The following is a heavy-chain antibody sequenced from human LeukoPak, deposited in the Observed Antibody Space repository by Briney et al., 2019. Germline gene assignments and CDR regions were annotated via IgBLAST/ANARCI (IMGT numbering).Heavy chain of an antibody. J-gene: IGHJ6*03. Sequence: SETLSLTCTVSGGSISSYYWSWIRQPAGKGLEWIGRIYTSGSTNYNPSLKSRVTMSVDTSKNQFSLKLSSVTAADTAVYYCARDYCGGDCYSRNYYNYYYMDVWGKGTTVTISS. CDR2: IYTSGST. D-gene: IGHD2-21*02. CDR3: ARDYCGGDCYSRNYYNYYYMDV. CDR1: GGSISSYY. V-gene: IGHV4-4*07.